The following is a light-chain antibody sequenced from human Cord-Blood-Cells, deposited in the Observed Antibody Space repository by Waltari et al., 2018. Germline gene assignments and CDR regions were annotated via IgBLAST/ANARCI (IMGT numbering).Light chain of an antibody. CDR1: SSYVGGSNY. CDR3: CSYAGSYWV. J-gene: IGLJ3*02. V-gene: IGLV2-11*01. Sequence: QSALTQPRSVSGSPGQSVTISCTGTSSYVGGSNYLSWYQHHPGKAPKLMIYDVSKRPSGVPDRFSGSKSGNTASLTISGLQAEDEADYYCCSYAGSYWVFGGGTKLTVL. CDR2: DVS.